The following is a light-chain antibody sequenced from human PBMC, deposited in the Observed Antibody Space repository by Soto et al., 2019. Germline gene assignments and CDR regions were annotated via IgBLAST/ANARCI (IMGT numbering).Light chain of an antibody. CDR2: GAS. V-gene: IGKV3-20*01. J-gene: IGKJ2*01. Sequence: EIVLTQSPGTLSLSPGERATLSCRASQSVSSSYLAWYQQKPGQAPRLLIYGASRRATGIPDRFSGSGSGTDFNLTISRLEPEDFAVYYCQQDGSSPPYTFGQGTKLEIK. CDR1: QSVSSSY. CDR3: QQDGSSPPYT.